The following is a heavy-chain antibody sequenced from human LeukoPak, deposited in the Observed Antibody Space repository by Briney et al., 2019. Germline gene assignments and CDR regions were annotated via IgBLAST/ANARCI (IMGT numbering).Heavy chain of an antibody. J-gene: IGHJ4*02. CDR1: GLTFSSYA. D-gene: IGHD6-19*01. Sequence: PGGSLRLSCAASGLTFSSYAMSWVRQAPGKGLEWVSVISAGGSGTYYADSVKGRFTISRDNSKSTLYLQMNSLRAEDTAVYYCAKDGRDSSGWYRNYYDYWGQGTLVTVSS. CDR3: AKDGRDSSGWYRNYYDY. V-gene: IGHV3-23*01. CDR2: ISAGGSGT.